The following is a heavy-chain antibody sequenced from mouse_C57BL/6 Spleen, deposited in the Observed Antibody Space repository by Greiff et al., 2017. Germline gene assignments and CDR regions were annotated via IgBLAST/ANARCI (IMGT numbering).Heavy chain of an antibody. CDR2: IYPGDGDT. V-gene: IGHV1-82*01. D-gene: IGHD2-4*01. CDR3: ARHYEYAMDY. CDR1: GYAFSSSW. Sequence: VKLMESGPELVKPGASVKISCKASGYAFSSSWMNWVKQRPGKGLEWIGRIYPGDGDTNYNGKFKGKATLTADTSSSTAYMQLSSLTSADSAVYFSARHYEYAMDYWGQGTSVTVSS. J-gene: IGHJ4*01.